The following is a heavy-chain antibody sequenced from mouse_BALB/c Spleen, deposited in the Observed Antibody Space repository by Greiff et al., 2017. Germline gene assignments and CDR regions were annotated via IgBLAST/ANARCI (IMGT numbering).Heavy chain of an antibody. V-gene: IGHV5-6-5*01. CDR2: ISSGGST. Sequence: EVKVVESGGGLVKPGGSLKLSCAASGFTFSSYAMSWVRQTPEKRLEWVASISSGGSTYYPDSVKGRFTISRDNARNILYLQMSSLRSEDTAMYYCARVLTGTDYFDYWGQGTTLTVSS. CDR3: ARVLTGTDYFDY. J-gene: IGHJ2*01. D-gene: IGHD4-1*01. CDR1: GFTFSSYA.